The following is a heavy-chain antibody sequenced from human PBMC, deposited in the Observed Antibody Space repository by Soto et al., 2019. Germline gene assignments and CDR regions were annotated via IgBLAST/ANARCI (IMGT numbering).Heavy chain of an antibody. CDR1: GFTFSSYW. J-gene: IGHJ4*02. CDR2: IKQDGSEK. V-gene: IGHV3-7*01. CDR3: ARDLYYGSGSYQTLDY. D-gene: IGHD3-10*01. Sequence: EVQLVESGGGLVQPGGSLRLSCAASGFTFSSYWMSWVRQAPGKGLEWVANIKQDGSEKYYVDSVKGRFTISRDNAKNSLYLQMNSLRAEDTAVYYCARDLYYGSGSYQTLDYWGQGTLVTVSS.